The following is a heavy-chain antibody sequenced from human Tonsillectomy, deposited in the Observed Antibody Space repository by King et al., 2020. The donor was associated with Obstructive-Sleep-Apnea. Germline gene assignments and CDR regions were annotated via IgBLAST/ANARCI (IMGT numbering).Heavy chain of an antibody. Sequence: VQLVESGAEVKKPGASVKVSCKASGYTFTGYYMHWVRQAPGQGLEWMVWINPNSGGTNYVQKFQGWVTRTRNTSISTAYMELSRLGTDDTSVYYCARGDDFDYWGQGTLVTVSS. CDR1: GYTFTGYY. D-gene: IGHD2-21*02. CDR2: INPNSGGT. V-gene: IGHV1-2*04. J-gene: IGHJ4*02. CDR3: ARGDDFDY.